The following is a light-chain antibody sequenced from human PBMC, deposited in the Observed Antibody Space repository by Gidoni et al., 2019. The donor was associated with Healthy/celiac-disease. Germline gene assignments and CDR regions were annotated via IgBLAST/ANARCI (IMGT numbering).Light chain of an antibody. CDR3: AAWDDSLSGRV. CDR1: SSNIGSNY. Sequence: QSLLTQPPSASGTPGQRVTISCSGSSSNIGSNYVYWYQQLPGTAPKLLIYRNNHRPSGVPDRFSGSKSGTSASLAISGLRSEDEADYYCAAWDDSLSGRVFGGGTKLTVL. CDR2: RNN. J-gene: IGLJ3*02. V-gene: IGLV1-47*01.